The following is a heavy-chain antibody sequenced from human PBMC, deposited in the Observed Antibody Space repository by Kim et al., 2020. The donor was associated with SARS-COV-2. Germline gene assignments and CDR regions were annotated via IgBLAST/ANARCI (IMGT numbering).Heavy chain of an antibody. CDR2: IYSGGTYT. V-gene: IGHV3-23*03. D-gene: IGHD6-6*01. J-gene: IGHJ4*02. CDR1: RFTFSSYA. Sequence: GGSLRLSCAASRFTFSSYAMSWVRQAPGKGLELVSVIYSGGTYTYYADSVKGRFTISRDDSKNTLYLQMNSLRAEDTAVYYCAKDSSSSSGSFDYWGQGTLVTVSS. CDR3: AKDSSSSSGSFDY.